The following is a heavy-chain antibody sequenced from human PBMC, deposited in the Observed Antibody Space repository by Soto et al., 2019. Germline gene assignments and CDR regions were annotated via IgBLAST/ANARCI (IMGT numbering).Heavy chain of an antibody. CDR2: ISGSGGST. J-gene: IGHJ6*03. D-gene: IGHD4-17*01. V-gene: IGHV3-23*01. Sequence: GGSLRLSCAASGFTFSSYAMSWVRQAPGKGLEWVSAISGSGGSTYYADSVKGRFTISRDNSKNTLYLQMNSQRAEDTAVYYCAKDLSTVTDLDYYYYYMDVWGKGTTVTVSS. CDR1: GFTFSSYA. CDR3: AKDLSTVTDLDYYYYYMDV.